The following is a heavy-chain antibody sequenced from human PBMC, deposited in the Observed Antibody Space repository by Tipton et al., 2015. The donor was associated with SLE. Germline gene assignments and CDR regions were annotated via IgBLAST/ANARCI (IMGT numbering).Heavy chain of an antibody. CDR1: GFTFSSYG. CDR3: ARDLGAAARGFDY. D-gene: IGHD6-13*01. CDR2: IKQDGSEK. Sequence: SLRLSCAASGFTFSSYGMRWVRQAPGKGLEWVANIKQDGSEKYYVDSVKGRFTISRDNAKNSLYLQMNSLRAEDTAVYYCARDLGAAARGFDYWGQGTLVTVSS. V-gene: IGHV3-7*01. J-gene: IGHJ4*02.